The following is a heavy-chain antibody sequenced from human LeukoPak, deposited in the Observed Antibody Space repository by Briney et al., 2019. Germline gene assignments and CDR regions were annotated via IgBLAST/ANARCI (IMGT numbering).Heavy chain of an antibody. Sequence: PSETLSLTCTVSGGSISSSTYYWGWIRQPPGKGLEWIGTIYYSGSTNYHPSLKSRVTISVDTSKNQFSLKLSSVTAADTAVYYCARVRYDYVWGSYRDWGEENWFDPWGQGTLVTVSS. CDR3: ARVRYDYVWGSYRDWGEENWFDP. V-gene: IGHV4-39*01. CDR1: GGSISSSTYY. D-gene: IGHD3-16*02. J-gene: IGHJ5*02. CDR2: IYYSGST.